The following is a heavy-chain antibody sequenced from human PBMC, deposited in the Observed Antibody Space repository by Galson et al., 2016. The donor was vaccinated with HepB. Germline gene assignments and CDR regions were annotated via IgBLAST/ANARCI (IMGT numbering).Heavy chain of an antibody. Sequence: SLRLSCAASGFTFSNYAVSWVRQAPGKGLEWVSTIGGSGGNVYIGDSVKGRFTISRDNSKNTLWLQMDSLRAEDTAVYFCAKLIRTGSSGSDSWGQGTLVTVSS. CDR3: AKLIRTGSSGSDS. J-gene: IGHJ4*02. CDR1: GFTFSNYA. D-gene: IGHD5-12*01. CDR2: IGGSGGNV. V-gene: IGHV3-23*01.